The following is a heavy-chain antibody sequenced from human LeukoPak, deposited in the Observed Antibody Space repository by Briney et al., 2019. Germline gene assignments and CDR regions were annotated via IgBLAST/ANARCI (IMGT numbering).Heavy chain of an antibody. Sequence: GGSLRLSCAASGFTFSSYSMNWVRQAPGKVLEWVSSISSSSSYIYYADSVKGRFTISRDNAKNSLYLQMNSLRAEDTAVYYCAREGSSWPMDFDYWGQGTLVTVSS. CDR2: ISSSSSYI. D-gene: IGHD6-13*01. CDR1: GFTFSSYS. V-gene: IGHV3-21*01. CDR3: AREGSSWPMDFDY. J-gene: IGHJ4*02.